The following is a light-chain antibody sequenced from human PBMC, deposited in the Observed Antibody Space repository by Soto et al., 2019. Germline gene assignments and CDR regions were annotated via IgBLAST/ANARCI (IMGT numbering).Light chain of an antibody. CDR3: FSLRCGDSHV. Sequence: QSALTQPASVSGSPGQSITISCTGTSRDVGGYNYVSWYQQYPGKAPKLMIYGVTNRPSGVSNRFSGSKTGNTASLTISGLQADDDAYYYCFSLRCGDSHVFGTGTKLTVL. CDR1: SRDVGGYNY. V-gene: IGLV2-14*01. CDR2: GVT. J-gene: IGLJ1*01.